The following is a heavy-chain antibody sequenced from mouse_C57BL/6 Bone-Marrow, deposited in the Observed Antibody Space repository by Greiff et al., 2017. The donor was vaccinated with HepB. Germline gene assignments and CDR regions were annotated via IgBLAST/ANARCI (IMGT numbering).Heavy chain of an antibody. Sequence: EVMLVESEGGLVQPGSSMKLSCTASGFTFSDYYMAWVRQVPEKGLEWVANINYDGSSTYYLDSLKSRFIISRDNAKNILYLQMSSLKSEDTATYYCARDLLLWYFDVWGTGTTVTVSS. V-gene: IGHV5-16*01. CDR2: INYDGSST. J-gene: IGHJ1*03. CDR1: GFTFSDYY. CDR3: ARDLLLWYFDV.